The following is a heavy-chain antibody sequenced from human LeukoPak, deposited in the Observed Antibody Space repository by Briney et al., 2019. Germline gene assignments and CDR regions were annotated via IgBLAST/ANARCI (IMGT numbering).Heavy chain of an antibody. D-gene: IGHD3-22*01. CDR3: AKATYDSSGYAYFDY. CDR2: ISGSGGST. V-gene: IGHV3-23*01. Sequence: GGSLRLSCAASGFTFSNYAMSWVRQAPGKGLEWVSAISGSGGSTYYADSVKGRFTISSDNPKNTLYLQMNSLRAEDTAMYYCAKATYDSSGYAYFDYWGQGTLVTVSS. CDR1: GFTFSNYA. J-gene: IGHJ4*02.